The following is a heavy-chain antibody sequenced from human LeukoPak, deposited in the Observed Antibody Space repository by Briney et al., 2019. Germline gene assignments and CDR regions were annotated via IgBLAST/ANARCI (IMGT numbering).Heavy chain of an antibody. Sequence: GASVKVSCKASGYTFTSYGISWVRQAPGQGLEWMGWISAYNGNTNYAQKLQGRVTMTTDTSTSTAYMELRSLRSDDTAVYYCARDIVVVPAAPNDAFDIWGQGTMVTVSS. J-gene: IGHJ3*02. CDR2: ISAYNGNT. V-gene: IGHV1-18*01. D-gene: IGHD2-2*01. CDR3: ARDIVVVPAAPNDAFDI. CDR1: GYTFTSYG.